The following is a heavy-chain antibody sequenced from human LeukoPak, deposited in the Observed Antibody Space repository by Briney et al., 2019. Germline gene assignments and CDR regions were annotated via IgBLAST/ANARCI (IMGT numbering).Heavy chain of an antibody. CDR1: GFTFSSYA. V-gene: IGHV3-30-3*01. Sequence: TGGSLRLSCAASGFTFSSYAMRWVRQAPGKGLEWVAVISYDGSNKYYADSVKGRFTISRDNSKNTLYLQMNSLRAEDTAVYCCARDTISIVLIEDWGQGTLVTVSS. J-gene: IGHJ4*02. CDR3: ARDTISIVLIED. CDR2: ISYDGSNK. D-gene: IGHD2-8*01.